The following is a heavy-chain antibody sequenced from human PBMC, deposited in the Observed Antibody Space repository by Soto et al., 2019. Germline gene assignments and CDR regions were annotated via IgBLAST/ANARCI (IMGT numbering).Heavy chain of an antibody. CDR2: ISYDGSNK. D-gene: IGHD1-1*01. CDR3: SCRTGGLDY. Sequence: QVQLVESGGGVVQPGRSLRLSCAASGFTFSSYGMHWVRQAPGKGLEWVAVISYDGSNKYYADSVKGQFTISRDNSKNTLYLQMNSLRAEDTAVYYCSCRTGGLDYWGQGTLVTVSS. J-gene: IGHJ4*02. CDR1: GFTFSSYG. V-gene: IGHV3-30*03.